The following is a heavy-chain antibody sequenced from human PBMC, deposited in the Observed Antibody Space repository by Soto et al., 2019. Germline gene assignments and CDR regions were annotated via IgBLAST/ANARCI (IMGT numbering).Heavy chain of an antibody. D-gene: IGHD3-10*01. CDR3: ARDRDDYGSGNYYNRIDF. V-gene: IGHV1-69*01. Sequence: QVQLVQSGAEVKKPGSSVKVSCKASGGIFSTYAISWSRQAPGQGLEWMGGIIPIFGTPNYAQRFQGRDTITADESTSTAYMELSRLRSEDTAVYYCARDRDDYGSGNYYNRIDFWGQGTLVTVSS. J-gene: IGHJ4*02. CDR1: GGIFSTYA. CDR2: IIPIFGTP.